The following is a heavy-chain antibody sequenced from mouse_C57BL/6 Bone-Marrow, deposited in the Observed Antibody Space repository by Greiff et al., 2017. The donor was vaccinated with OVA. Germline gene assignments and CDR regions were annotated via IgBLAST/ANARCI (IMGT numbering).Heavy chain of an antibody. J-gene: IGHJ2*01. Sequence: VQLQQPGAELVKPGASVKMSCKASGYTFTSYWITWVKQRPGQGLEWIGDIYPGSGSTNYNEKFKSKATLTVDTSSSTAYMQLSSLTSEDSAVDYCARSYYGNYYFDYWGQGTTLTVSS. CDR1: GYTFTSYW. D-gene: IGHD2-1*01. CDR3: ARSYYGNYYFDY. V-gene: IGHV1-55*01. CDR2: IYPGSGST.